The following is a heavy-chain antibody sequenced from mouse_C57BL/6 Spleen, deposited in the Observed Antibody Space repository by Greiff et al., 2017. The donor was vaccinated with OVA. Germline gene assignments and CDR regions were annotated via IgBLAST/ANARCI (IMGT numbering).Heavy chain of an antibody. J-gene: IGHJ3*01. D-gene: IGHD2-2*01. CDR1: GFTFSDYG. Sequence: EVHLVESGGGLVKPGGSLKLSCAASGFTFSDYGMHWVRQAPEQGLEWVAYISSGSSTIYYADTVKGRFTISRDTAKNTLFLQLTSLRSADTAMYYCAKPLYGYDVGWFADWGQGTLVTVSA. CDR2: ISSGSSTI. V-gene: IGHV5-17*01. CDR3: AKPLYGYDVGWFAD.